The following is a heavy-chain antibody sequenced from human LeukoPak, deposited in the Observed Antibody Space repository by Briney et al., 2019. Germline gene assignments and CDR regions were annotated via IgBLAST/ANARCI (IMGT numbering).Heavy chain of an antibody. CDR3: ANYHLLFGAFDY. Sequence: GSLRLSCAASGFTVSSNYMSWVRQPPGKGLEWIGSIYYSGSTYYNPSLKSRVTISVDTSKNQFSLKLSSVTAADTAVYYCANYHLLFGAFDYWGQGTLVTVSS. V-gene: IGHV4-59*05. CDR1: GFTVSSNY. CDR2: IYYSGST. D-gene: IGHD2-2*01. J-gene: IGHJ4*02.